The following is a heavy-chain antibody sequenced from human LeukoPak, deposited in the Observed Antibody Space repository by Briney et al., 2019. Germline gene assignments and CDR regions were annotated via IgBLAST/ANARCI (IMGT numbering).Heavy chain of an antibody. CDR2: LSHRGNT. D-gene: IGHD3-10*01. V-gene: IGHV4-39*01. CDR1: GDSVSNDLYY. Sequence: SETLSLTCTVSGDSVSNDLYYWGWIRQPPGKGLEWVACLSHRGNTWYNPSLESRVTISVDTSKNRFSLNFNSVTAADTALYWCARHNAPRRVGFDFWGQGILVTVSS. CDR3: ARHNAPRRVGFDF. J-gene: IGHJ4*02.